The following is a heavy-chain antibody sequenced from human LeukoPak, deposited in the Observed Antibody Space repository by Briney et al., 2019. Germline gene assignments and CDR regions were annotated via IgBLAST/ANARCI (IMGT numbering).Heavy chain of an antibody. D-gene: IGHD5-12*01. CDR2: IRGRTSST. J-gene: IGHJ4*02. Sequence: GGSQRLPCVACGFTFSTNAMSWVRQAPGKGLEWVLAIRGRTSSTYYSDSVKGRLTISRDNSKSTLYLQMDSLRAEDTAVYYCAKCGNSGCHLIDYWGQGTLVTVSS. CDR3: AKCGNSGCHLIDY. CDR1: GFTFSTNA. V-gene: IGHV3-23*01.